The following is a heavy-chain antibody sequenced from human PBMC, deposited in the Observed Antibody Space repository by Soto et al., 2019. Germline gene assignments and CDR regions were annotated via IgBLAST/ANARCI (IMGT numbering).Heavy chain of an antibody. Sequence: ASVKVSCKASGYTFTGYYMHWVRQAPGQGLEWMGWINPNSGGTNYAQKFQGRVTMTRDTSISTAYMELSRLRSDDTAVYYCARESYSSSSGSNWFDPWGQGTLVTVPQ. V-gene: IGHV1-2*02. CDR2: INPNSGGT. CDR3: ARESYSSSSGSNWFDP. CDR1: GYTFTGYY. D-gene: IGHD6-6*01. J-gene: IGHJ5*02.